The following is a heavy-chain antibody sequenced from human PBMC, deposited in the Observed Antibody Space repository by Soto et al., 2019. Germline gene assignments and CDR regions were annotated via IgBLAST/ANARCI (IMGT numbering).Heavy chain of an antibody. D-gene: IGHD3-10*01. V-gene: IGHV1-24*01. J-gene: IGHJ6*03. CDR1: GYTLTEFS. Sequence: ASVKVSCKVSGYTLTEFSMHWVRQAPGKGLEWMGGFDPDDGETNHAQKLQGRVTMTTDTSTSTAYMELRSLRSEDTAVYYCARVVRASRASYYYYYYYMDVWGKGTTVTVSS. CDR2: FDPDDGET. CDR3: ARVVRASRASYYYYYYYMDV.